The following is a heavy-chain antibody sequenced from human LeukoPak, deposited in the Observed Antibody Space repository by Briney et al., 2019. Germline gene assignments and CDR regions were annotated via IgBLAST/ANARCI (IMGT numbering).Heavy chain of an antibody. Sequence: GGSLRLSCAASGFTFSSYVMHWVRQAPGKGLEWVAGISYDGNNKYYAESVEGRFTISRDNSKNTLYLQMNSLRDEDTAVYYCAKDWVVRGVISYWGQGTLVTVSS. J-gene: IGHJ4*02. CDR1: GFTFSSYV. V-gene: IGHV3-30*18. CDR2: ISYDGNNK. CDR3: AKDWVVRGVISY. D-gene: IGHD3-10*01.